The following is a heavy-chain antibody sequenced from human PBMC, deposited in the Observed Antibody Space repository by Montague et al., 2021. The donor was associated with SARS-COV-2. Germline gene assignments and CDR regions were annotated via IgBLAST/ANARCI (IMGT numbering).Heavy chain of an antibody. D-gene: IGHD2-21*01. V-gene: IGHV4-34*01. J-gene: IGHJ4*02. CDR2: INHGGTT. CDR3: TRAIQTTPLMVVIAIRRPFYYFDY. CDR1: GGSFSGDGSFSGYY. Sequence: SETLSLTYAVYGGSFSGDGSFSGYYWSWIRKPPGKGLEWIGEINHGGTTNYNPSLKSRVIISVDTSKNQFSLKLRSVTAADTAAYYCTRAIQTTPLMVVIAIRRPFYYFDYWGQGTLVTVSS.